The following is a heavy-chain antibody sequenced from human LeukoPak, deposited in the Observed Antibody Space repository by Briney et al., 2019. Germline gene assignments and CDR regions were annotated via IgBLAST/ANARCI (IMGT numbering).Heavy chain of an antibody. CDR1: GFTFSSYS. D-gene: IGHD1-26*01. V-gene: IGHV3-48*01. CDR3: ARPSIVGACFFDY. CDR2: ISSSSSTI. J-gene: IGHJ4*02. Sequence: GGSLRLSCAASGFTFSSYSMNWVRQAPGKGLEWVSYISSSSSTIYYADSVKGRFTISRDNAKNSLYLQMNSLRAEDTAVYYCARPSIVGACFFDYWGQGTLVTVSS.